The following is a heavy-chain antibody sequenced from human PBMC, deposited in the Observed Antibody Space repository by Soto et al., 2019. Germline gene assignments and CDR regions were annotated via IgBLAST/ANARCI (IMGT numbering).Heavy chain of an antibody. J-gene: IGHJ5*02. V-gene: IGHV1-69*06. CDR2: IVPVFGST. Sequence: QVQLVQSGNEVKKPGSSVKVSCKASGGTFTTNGIIWVRQAPGQGLEWMGGIVPVFGSTKYAQKFQGRLTITADRSTNTAYMDLSSLKSEDTATYSCAHGPPRGDFILHWFGPWGQGTLVTVSS. CDR3: AHGPPRGDFILHWFGP. CDR1: GGTFTTNG. D-gene: IGHD2-21*01.